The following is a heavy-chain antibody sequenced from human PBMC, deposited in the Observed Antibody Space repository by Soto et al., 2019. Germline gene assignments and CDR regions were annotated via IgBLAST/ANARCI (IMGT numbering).Heavy chain of an antibody. CDR3: ARTETLTGYSHGMDV. CDR2: IIPIFDTA. V-gene: IGHV1-69*13. CDR1: GGTFSDST. Sequence: SVKVSCRASGGTFSDSTVSWVRQPPGQRLEWMGGIIPIFDTANYAEKFQGRVTITADESTSTSFMEVSSLRSEDTAVYYCARTETLTGYSHGMDVWGRGTMVPVSS. J-gene: IGHJ6*02.